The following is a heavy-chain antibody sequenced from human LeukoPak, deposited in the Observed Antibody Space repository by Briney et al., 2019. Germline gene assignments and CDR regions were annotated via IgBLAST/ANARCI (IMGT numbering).Heavy chain of an antibody. Sequence: GGSLRLSCAASGFTFSNYWMHWVRHAPGKGLVWVSRINSDGSSTSYADSVKGRFTISRDNAKSTLYLLMNSLRAEDTAVYYCARVLNAVTTSYYYYYGMDVWGQGTTVTVPS. D-gene: IGHD4-17*01. CDR3: ARVLNAVTTSYYYYYGMDV. J-gene: IGHJ6*02. CDR1: GFTFSNYW. V-gene: IGHV3-74*01. CDR2: INSDGSST.